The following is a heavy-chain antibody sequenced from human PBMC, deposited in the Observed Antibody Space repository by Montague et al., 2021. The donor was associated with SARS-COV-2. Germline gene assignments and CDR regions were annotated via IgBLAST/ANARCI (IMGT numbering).Heavy chain of an antibody. D-gene: IGHD3-16*01. CDR2: TYYEKKKLN. CDR3: ARWDIPRGTFSV. CDR1: GDSVVEIRRT. Sequence: CAISGDSVVEIRRTSEEHTYALPTQLHFVCSTYYEKKKLNDYRGSVRSRMIINPDTSRNQFSLQLNSVTPEDTAVYYCARWDIPRGTFSVWGQGTMVTVSA. J-gene: IGHJ3*01. V-gene: IGHV6-1*01.